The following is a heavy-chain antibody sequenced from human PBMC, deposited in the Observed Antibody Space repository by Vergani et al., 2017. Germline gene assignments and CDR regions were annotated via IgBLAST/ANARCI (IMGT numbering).Heavy chain of an antibody. D-gene: IGHD3-22*01. CDR1: GFTFSSYS. J-gene: IGHJ4*02. CDR2: ISSSSSYI. CDR3: AGPQGTSAYYYGGFDY. V-gene: IGHV3-23*01. Sequence: EVHLLESGGGLVQPGGSLRLSCAASGFTFSSYSMNWVRQAPGKGLEWVSSISSSSSYIYYADSVKGRFTISRDNSKNTLSLQMNSLTAEDTAIYYCAGPQGTSAYYYGGFDYWGQGILVTVSS.